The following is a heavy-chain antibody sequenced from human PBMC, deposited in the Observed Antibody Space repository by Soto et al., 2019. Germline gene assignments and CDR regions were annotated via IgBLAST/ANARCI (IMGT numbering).Heavy chain of an antibody. J-gene: IGHJ4*02. CDR1: GFTFSDYA. D-gene: IGHD2-15*01. CDR3: AKSHGGSCYSDVDY. CDR2: ICGSGGST. Sequence: EVQLLESGGGLVQPGGSLRLSCAASGFTFSDYAMTWVRQAPGKGLEWVSVICGSGGSTYYADSVKGRFTISRDNSKKTLDLQLNSMRAEDTAVYYCAKSHGGSCYSDVDYWGQGTLVTFTS. V-gene: IGHV3-23*01.